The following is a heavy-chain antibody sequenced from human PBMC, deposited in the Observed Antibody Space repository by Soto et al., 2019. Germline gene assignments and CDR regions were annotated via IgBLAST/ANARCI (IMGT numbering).Heavy chain of an antibody. J-gene: IGHJ4*02. V-gene: IGHV1-18*01. D-gene: IGHD3-22*01. CDR1: GDGFSNYG. CDR3: ARVWYYDSSGYYAFDY. CDR2: ISAYDGQT. Sequence: QVQRVQSGAEVKKPGASVRVSCKASGDGFSNYGFSWVRQAPGQGLEWMGWISAYDGQTNYTKKFQGRVTMTTNTSSSTACMELRSLRSDDTAVYYCARVWYYDSSGYYAFDYWGLGTLVTVSS.